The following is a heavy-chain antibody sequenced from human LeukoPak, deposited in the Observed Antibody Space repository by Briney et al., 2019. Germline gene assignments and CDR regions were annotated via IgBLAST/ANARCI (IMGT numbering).Heavy chain of an antibody. Sequence: ASVKVSCKASGYSFTTLDINWVRQATGQGLEWVGWVNPNNGLTGYAQKFQGRVTLTSDTSTNTAYVELSTLTSDDTAVYYCAGGRVSFFWGQGTPVTVSS. J-gene: IGHJ4*02. CDR2: VNPNNGLT. CDR3: AGGRVSFF. V-gene: IGHV1-8*01. CDR1: GYSFTTLD.